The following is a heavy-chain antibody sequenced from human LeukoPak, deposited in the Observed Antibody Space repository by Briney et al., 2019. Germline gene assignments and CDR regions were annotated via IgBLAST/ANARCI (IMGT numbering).Heavy chain of an antibody. Sequence: GASVKVSCKASGGTFSSYAISWVRQAPGQGLEWMGGIIPIFGTANYAQKFQGRVTITTDESTSTAYMELSSLRSEDTAVYYCARGANPYYDFWSGTHPGYYYYMDVWGKGTTVTVFS. CDR2: IIPIFGTA. V-gene: IGHV1-69*05. D-gene: IGHD3-3*01. CDR1: GGTFSSYA. CDR3: ARGANPYYDFWSGTHPGYYYYMDV. J-gene: IGHJ6*03.